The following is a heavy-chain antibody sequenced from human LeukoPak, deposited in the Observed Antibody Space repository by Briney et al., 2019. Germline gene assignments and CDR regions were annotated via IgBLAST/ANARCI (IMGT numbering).Heavy chain of an antibody. CDR2: INPSGGST. J-gene: IGHJ4*02. CDR3: ARATLSDYYFNY. CDR1: GYTFTSYY. Sequence: ASVKVSCKASGYTFTSYYMHWVRQTPGQGLEWMGIINPSGGSTSYAQKFQGRVTMTRDTSTNTVYMELSSLRSEDTAVYFCARATLSDYYFNYWGQGTLVTVSS. V-gene: IGHV1-46*01.